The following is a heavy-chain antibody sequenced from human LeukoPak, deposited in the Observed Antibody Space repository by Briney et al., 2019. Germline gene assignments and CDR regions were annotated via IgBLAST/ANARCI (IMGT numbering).Heavy chain of an antibody. CDR3: SGQPKKALLRFEEFSD. D-gene: IGHD3-10*01. CDR1: GGTFSSYA. V-gene: IGHV1-69*13. Sequence: GASVNVSCKASGGTFSSYAISWVRQAPGQGLEWMGGVVPIFCTVIYAQRFQGRVTITADESTSTVYMELSSLTSEDTAVYYCSGQPKKALLRFEEFSDWGQGTLVTVSS. J-gene: IGHJ4*02. CDR2: VVPIFCTV.